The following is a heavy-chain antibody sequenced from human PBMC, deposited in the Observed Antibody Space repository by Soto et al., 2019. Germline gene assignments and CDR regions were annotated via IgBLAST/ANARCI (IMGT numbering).Heavy chain of an antibody. V-gene: IGHV1-18*01. CDR1: GYAFTTCG. D-gene: IGHD1-1*01. J-gene: IGHJ4*02. Sequence: QVHLVQSGAEVRKPGASVKVCCKGSGYAFTTCGITWVRQAPGQGLEWMGWISAHNGNTNYAQKLQGRVTVTRDTSTSTAYMELRSLRSDDTAVYYCARGRYGDYWGQGALVTVSS. CDR2: ISAHNGNT. CDR3: ARGRYGDY.